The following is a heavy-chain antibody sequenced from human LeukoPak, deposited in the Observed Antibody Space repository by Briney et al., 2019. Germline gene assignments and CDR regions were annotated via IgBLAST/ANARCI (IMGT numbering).Heavy chain of an antibody. D-gene: IGHD3-10*01. Sequence: GGSLRLSYAASGFTVSSNYMSWVRQAPGKGLEWVSVIYSGGSTYYADSVKGRFTISRDNSKNTLYLQMNSLRAEDTAVYYCARDLAYGSGSYYLDYWGQGTLVTVSS. J-gene: IGHJ4*02. CDR3: ARDLAYGSGSYYLDY. CDR1: GFTVSSNY. V-gene: IGHV3-66*01. CDR2: IYSGGST.